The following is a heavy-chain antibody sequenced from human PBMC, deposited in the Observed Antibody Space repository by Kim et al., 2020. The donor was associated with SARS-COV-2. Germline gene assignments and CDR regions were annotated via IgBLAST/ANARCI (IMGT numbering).Heavy chain of an antibody. CDR3: AKGMSSGIKLHYYYGMDV. CDR1: GFTFSSYA. V-gene: IGHV3-23*01. J-gene: IGHJ6*02. CDR2: ISGSGGST. D-gene: IGHD1-1*01. Sequence: GGSLRLSCAASGFTFSSYAMSWVRQAPGKGLEWVSAISGSGGSTYYADSVKGRFTISRDNSKNTLYLQMNSLRAEDTAVYYCAKGMSSGIKLHYYYGMDVGGQGTTVTVSS.